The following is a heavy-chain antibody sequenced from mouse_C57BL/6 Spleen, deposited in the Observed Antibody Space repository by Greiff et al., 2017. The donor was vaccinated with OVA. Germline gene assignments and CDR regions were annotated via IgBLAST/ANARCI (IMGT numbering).Heavy chain of an antibody. Sequence: VKLMESGAELVRPGASVTLSCKASGYTFTDYEMHWVKQTPVHGLEWIGAIDPETGGTAYNQKFKGKAILTADKSSSTAYMELRSLTSEDSAVYYCTRRYHYWGQGTTLTVSS. V-gene: IGHV1-15*01. D-gene: IGHD1-1*01. CDR3: TRRYHY. CDR2: IDPETGGT. CDR1: GYTFTDYE. J-gene: IGHJ2*01.